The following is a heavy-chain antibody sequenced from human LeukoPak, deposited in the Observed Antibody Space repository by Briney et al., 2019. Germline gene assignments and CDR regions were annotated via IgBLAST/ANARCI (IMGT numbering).Heavy chain of an antibody. CDR2: ISYDGSNK. J-gene: IGHJ4*02. Sequence: PGRSLRLSCAASGFTFSSYAMHWVRQAPGKGLEWVAVISYDGSNKYYADSVKGRFTISRDNSKNTLYLQMNSLRAEDTAVYYCARGVIGNYQQWLGYWGQGTLVTVSS. CDR3: ARGVIGNYQQWLGY. CDR1: GFTFSSYA. V-gene: IGHV3-30-3*01. D-gene: IGHD6-19*01.